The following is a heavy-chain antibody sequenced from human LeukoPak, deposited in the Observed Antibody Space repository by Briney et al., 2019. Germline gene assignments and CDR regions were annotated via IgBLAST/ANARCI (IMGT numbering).Heavy chain of an antibody. CDR3: ARRVGNWAYYLDA. D-gene: IGHD7-27*01. Sequence: GESLKISCKGSGYSFTSYWNGWVRQMPGKGLEGMGIIYPGNSDTRDSPSFQGQVTISADKSTTTSYLQWDSLEASDTAMYYCARRVGNWAYYLDAWGQGTLVTVSS. J-gene: IGHJ4*02. CDR1: GYSFTSYW. V-gene: IGHV5-51*01. CDR2: IYPGNSDT.